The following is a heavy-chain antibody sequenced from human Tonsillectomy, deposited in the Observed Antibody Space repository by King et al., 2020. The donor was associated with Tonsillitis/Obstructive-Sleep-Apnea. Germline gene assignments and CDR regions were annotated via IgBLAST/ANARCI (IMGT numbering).Heavy chain of an antibody. V-gene: IGHV1-69*12. CDR1: GGTFSSYA. Sequence: QLVQSGAEVKKPGSSVKVSCKASGGTFSSYAIRWVRQAPGQGLEWMGGIIPIFGTANYAQKFQGRVTITADESTSTAYMELSSLRSEDTAVYYCARVGYCSSTSCWYYFDYWGQGTLVTVSS. D-gene: IGHD2-2*01. CDR3: ARVGYCSSTSCWYYFDY. J-gene: IGHJ4*02. CDR2: IIPIFGTA.